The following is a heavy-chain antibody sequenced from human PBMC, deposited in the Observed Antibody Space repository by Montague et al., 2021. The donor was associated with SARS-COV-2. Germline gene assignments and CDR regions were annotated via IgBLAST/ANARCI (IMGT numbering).Heavy chain of an antibody. J-gene: IGHJ4*02. V-gene: IGHV6-1*01. CDR3: ARDIAVAGLFDY. Sequence: SKKKNDYAVSVKSRITINPDTSKNQFSLQLKSVTAADTAVYYCARDIAVAGLFDYWGQGTLVTVSS. D-gene: IGHD6-19*01. CDR2: SKKKN.